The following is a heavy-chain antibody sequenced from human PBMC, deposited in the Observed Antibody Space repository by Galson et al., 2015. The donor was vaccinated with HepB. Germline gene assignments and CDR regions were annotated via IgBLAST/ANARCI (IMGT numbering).Heavy chain of an antibody. Sequence: SLRLSCAASEFIFSDHYMDWVRQAPGKGLEWVGRTRNKAHNYTTEYAASVKGRFTISRDDSKNSLYLQMNSLKTEDTAVYYCARVDSLVPYYGTDVWGQGTTVTASS. CDR3: ARVDSLVPYYGTDV. CDR1: EFIFSDHY. V-gene: IGHV3-72*01. J-gene: IGHJ6*02. CDR2: TRNKAHNYTT. D-gene: IGHD3-16*02.